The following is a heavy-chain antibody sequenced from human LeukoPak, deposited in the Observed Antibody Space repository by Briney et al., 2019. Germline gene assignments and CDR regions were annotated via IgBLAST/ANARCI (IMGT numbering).Heavy chain of an antibody. V-gene: IGHV4-59*01. CDR1: GGSISSYY. CDR2: IYYSGNT. J-gene: IGHJ4*02. CDR3: ARGASDLTYDYGVN. D-gene: IGHD4-17*01. Sequence: SETLSLTCTVSGGSISSYYWSWIRQPPGKGLEWIGYIYYSGNTHYNPSLKSRVTISVDTSKNQFSLKLTSVAAADTAVYYCARGASDLTYDYGVNWGQGTLVTVSS.